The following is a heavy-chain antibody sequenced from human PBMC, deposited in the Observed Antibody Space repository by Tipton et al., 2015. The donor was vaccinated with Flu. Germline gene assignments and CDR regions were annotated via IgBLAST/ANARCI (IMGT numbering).Heavy chain of an antibody. D-gene: IGHD3-22*01. CDR2: IYYSGST. J-gene: IGHJ4*02. Sequence: LRLSCTVSGGSISSSRYYWGWIRQPPGKGLEWIGSIYYSGSTYYNPSLKSRVTISVDTSKNQFSLKLSSVTAADTAVYYCARLRANYYDSSGYSDYWGQGTLVTVSS. CDR3: ARLRANYYDSSGYSDY. CDR1: GGSISSSRYY. V-gene: IGHV4-39*07.